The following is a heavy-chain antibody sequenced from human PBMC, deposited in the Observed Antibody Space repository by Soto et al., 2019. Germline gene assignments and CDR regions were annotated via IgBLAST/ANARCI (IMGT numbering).Heavy chain of an antibody. CDR2: ISSSSSYI. J-gene: IGHJ4*02. Sequence: GCMRLGCAASGFTFSSYSVNWVRQAPGKGLEWVSSISSSSSYIYYADSVKGRFTISRDNAKNSLYLQMNSLRAEDTAVYSCARLEGYRNPFAYWGQGTLVTVSS. D-gene: IGHD5-18*01. CDR1: GFTFSSYS. V-gene: IGHV3-21*01. CDR3: ARLEGYRNPFAY.